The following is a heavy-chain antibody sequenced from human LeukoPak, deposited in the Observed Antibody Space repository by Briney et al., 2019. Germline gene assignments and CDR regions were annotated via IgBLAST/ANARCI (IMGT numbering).Heavy chain of an antibody. V-gene: IGHV3-74*01. D-gene: IGHD6-13*01. CDR1: GFTFFNTYW. Sequence: PGGSLRLSCAASGFTFFNTYWIHWVRLAPGKGLVWVSHITGDGSGTRYADSVKGRFTISRDNSKNTLYLQMNSLRAEDTAVYYCAKVIAAAGYKAPFDYWGQGTLVTVSS. CDR3: AKVIAAAGYKAPFDY. CDR2: ITGDGSGT. J-gene: IGHJ4*02.